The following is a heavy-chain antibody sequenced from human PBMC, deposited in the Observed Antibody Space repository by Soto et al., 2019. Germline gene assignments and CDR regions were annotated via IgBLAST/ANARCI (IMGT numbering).Heavy chain of an antibody. D-gene: IGHD6-6*01. CDR1: GGTFSSYA. CDR2: IIPIFGTA. Sequence: QVQLVQSGAEVKKPGSSVKVSCKASGGTFSSYAISWVRQAPGQGLEWMGGIIPIFGTANYAQKFQGRVTITADESTSTAYMELSSLRSEDTAVYYCARIVGASFPYSSSTPKYYYGMDVWGQGTTVTVSS. V-gene: IGHV1-69*01. J-gene: IGHJ6*02. CDR3: ARIVGASFPYSSSTPKYYYGMDV.